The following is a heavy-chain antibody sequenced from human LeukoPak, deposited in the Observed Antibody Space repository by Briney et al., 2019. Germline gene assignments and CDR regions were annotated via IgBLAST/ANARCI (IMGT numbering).Heavy chain of an antibody. J-gene: IGHJ4*02. D-gene: IGHD6-13*01. CDR3: AKTPGHSSSWQFDY. CDR2: ITGGGGST. CDR1: GFTFSNYV. V-gene: IGHV3-23*01. Sequence: PGGSLRLSCAASGFTFSNYVMSWVRQAPGKGLEWVSLITGGGGSTYYADSVKGRFTISRDNSKNTLYLQMNSLRDEDTAVYYCAKTPGHSSSWQFDYWGQGTLVTVSS.